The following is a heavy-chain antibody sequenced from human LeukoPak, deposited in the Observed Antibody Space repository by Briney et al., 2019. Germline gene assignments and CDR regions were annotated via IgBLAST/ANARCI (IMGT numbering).Heavy chain of an antibody. CDR2: ISSSGTTI. J-gene: IGHJ4*02. V-gene: IGHV3-48*03. Sequence: QPGGSLRLSCAASGFTFSSSEMNWVRQAPGKGLEWVSYISSSGTTIYYADSVKGRFTTSRDNAKNSLYLQMNSLRAEDTAVYYCTRVDYGGNDDYWGQGTLVTVSS. CDR3: TRVDYGGNDDY. D-gene: IGHD4-23*01. CDR1: GFTFSSSE.